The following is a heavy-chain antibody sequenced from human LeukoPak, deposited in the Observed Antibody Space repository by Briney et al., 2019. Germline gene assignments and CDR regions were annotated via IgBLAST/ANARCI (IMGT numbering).Heavy chain of an antibody. J-gene: IGHJ4*02. V-gene: IGHV3-7*01. Sequence: GGSLRLSXAASGFTFSSYWMSWVRQAPGKGLEWVANIKQDGSEKYYVDSVKGRFTISRDNSKNTLYLQVNSLRAEDTAVYYCAREVVGAYYFDYWGQGTLVTVSS. D-gene: IGHD1-26*01. CDR1: GFTFSSYW. CDR3: AREVVGAYYFDY. CDR2: IKQDGSEK.